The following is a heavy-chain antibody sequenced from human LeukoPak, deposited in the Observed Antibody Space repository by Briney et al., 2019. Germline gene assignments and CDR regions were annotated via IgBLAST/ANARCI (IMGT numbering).Heavy chain of an antibody. J-gene: IGHJ1*01. CDR3: ARELGLITSH. V-gene: IGHV3-23*01. Sequence: PGGSLRLSCAASGFTFSSYAMSWVRQAPGKGLEWVSSISDNGGSTYSADSVKGRFTISRDNSKNTLYLQMDSLRAEDTAVYYCARELGLITSHWGQGTLVTVSS. CDR1: GFTFSSYA. CDR2: ISDNGGST. D-gene: IGHD3-10*01.